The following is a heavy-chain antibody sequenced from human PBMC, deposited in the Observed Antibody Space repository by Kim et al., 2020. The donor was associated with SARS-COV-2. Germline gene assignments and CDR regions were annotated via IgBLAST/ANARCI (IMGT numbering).Heavy chain of an antibody. D-gene: IGHD1-1*01. CDR3: AREDRNSENEDYRDF. J-gene: IGHJ4*02. CDR1: GFTLTNYA. CDR2: ISSNGFGT. V-gene: IGHV3-64*02. Sequence: GGSLRLSCTASGFTLTNYAMHWVRQAPGKGLEYVSAISSNGFGTYYADSVEGRFTISRDTSKNTLYLQLGSLRAEDKAMYYCAREDRNSENEDYRDFWGQGLGVRVSS.